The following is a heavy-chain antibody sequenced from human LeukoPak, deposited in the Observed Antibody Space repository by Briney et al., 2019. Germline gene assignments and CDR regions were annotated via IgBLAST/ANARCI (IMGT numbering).Heavy chain of an antibody. D-gene: IGHD6-13*01. CDR1: GFTFSSYS. CDR2: ISSSSNYI. CDR3: ARDRSTYSSSWYLDY. Sequence: GGSLRLSCAASGFTFSSYSMNWVRQAPGKGLEWASSISSSSNYIYYADSVKGRFTISRDNAKNSLYLQMNSLRDEDTAIYYCARDRSTYSSSWYLDYWGQGTLVTVSS. V-gene: IGHV3-21*01. J-gene: IGHJ4*02.